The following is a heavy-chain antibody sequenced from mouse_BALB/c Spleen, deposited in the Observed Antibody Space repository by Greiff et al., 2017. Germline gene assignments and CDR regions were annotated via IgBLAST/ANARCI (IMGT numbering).Heavy chain of an antibody. V-gene: IGHV7-3*02. J-gene: IGHJ4*01. CDR2: IRNKANGYTT. Sequence: EVQLVESGGGLVQPGGSLRLSCATSGFTFTDYYMSWVRQPPGKALEWLGFIRNKANGYTTEYSASVKGRFTISRDNSQSILYLQMNTLRAEDSATYYCARDKGYYGPYYAMDYWGQGTSVTVSS. D-gene: IGHD1-1*01. CDR3: ARDKGYYGPYYAMDY. CDR1: GFTFTDYY.